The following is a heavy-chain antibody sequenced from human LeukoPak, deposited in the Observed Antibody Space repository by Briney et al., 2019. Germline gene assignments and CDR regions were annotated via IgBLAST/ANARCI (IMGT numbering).Heavy chain of an antibody. CDR1: GGSISSSSYY. V-gene: IGHV4-39*07. CDR2: IYYSGST. Sequence: SETLSLTCTVSGGSISSSSYYWGWIRQPPGTGLEWIGSIYYSGSTYYNPSLKSRVTISVDTSKNQFSLKLSSVTAADTAVYYCARSPTMVRGTFDYWGQGTLVTVSS. CDR3: ARSPTMVRGTFDY. D-gene: IGHD3-10*01. J-gene: IGHJ4*02.